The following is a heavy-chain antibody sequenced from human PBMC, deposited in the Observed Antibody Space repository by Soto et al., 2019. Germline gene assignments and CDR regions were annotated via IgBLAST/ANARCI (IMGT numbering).Heavy chain of an antibody. V-gene: IGHV3-23*01. CDR2: ISGGGETT. Sequence: EVQLLESGGGLVQPGGSLRLSCAASGFTFSSYAMWWVRQAPGKGLECVSAISGGGETTYYADSVKGRFTISRDNSKNILYLQMNSLRAEDTAVYYCAFNSGSGSYYFDYWGQGTLVTVS. CDR3: AFNSGSGSYYFDY. J-gene: IGHJ4*02. CDR1: GFTFSSYA. D-gene: IGHD3-10*01.